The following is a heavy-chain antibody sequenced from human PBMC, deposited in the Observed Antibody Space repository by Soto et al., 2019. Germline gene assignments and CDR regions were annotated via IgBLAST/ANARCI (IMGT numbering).Heavy chain of an antibody. Sequence: GGSLRLSCAASGFTFGTYGMSWVRQAPGKGLEWVSSISGTGGSTYYADSVRGRFTISRDNSKNTLYLQMHSLRAEDSAVYYCAXVASTVTTLNWFDPWGQGTLVTVSS. CDR2: ISGTGGST. D-gene: IGHD4-17*01. CDR1: GFTFGTYG. J-gene: IGHJ5*02. CDR3: AXVASTVTTLNWFDP. V-gene: IGHV3-23*01.